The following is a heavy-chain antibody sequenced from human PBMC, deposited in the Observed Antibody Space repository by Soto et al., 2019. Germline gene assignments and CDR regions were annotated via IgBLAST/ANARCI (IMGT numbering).Heavy chain of an antibody. CDR1: GGSISSYY. Sequence: PSETLALTYTVSGGSISSYYWSWIRQTPGKGLEWIGYIYYSGSTNYNPSLKSRVTISVDTSKNQFSLKLSSVTAADTAVYYCARVHYGDYAVYYYYGMDVWGQGTTVTVSS. J-gene: IGHJ6*02. V-gene: IGHV4-59*01. D-gene: IGHD4-17*01. CDR2: IYYSGST. CDR3: ARVHYGDYAVYYYYGMDV.